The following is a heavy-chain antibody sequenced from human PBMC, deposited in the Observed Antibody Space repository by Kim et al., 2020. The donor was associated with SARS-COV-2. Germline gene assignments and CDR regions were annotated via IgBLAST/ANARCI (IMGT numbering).Heavy chain of an antibody. CDR1: GFTISSNY. CDR2: LYSDGRT. Sequence: GGSLRLSCAAYGFTISSNYMIWLRQAPGKGLEWVSVLYSDGRTFYTDSVKGRFTISRDDSKNTLFLQMNSLGVEDTAMYYCTRGLLPPQTNVWYYFDYWGQGILVTVSS. D-gene: IGHD2-8*02. V-gene: IGHV3-53*01. J-gene: IGHJ4*02. CDR3: TRGLLPPQTNVWYYFDY.